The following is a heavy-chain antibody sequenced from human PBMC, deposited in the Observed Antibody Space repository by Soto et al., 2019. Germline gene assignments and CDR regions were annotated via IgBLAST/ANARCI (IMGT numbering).Heavy chain of an antibody. CDR3: ARFMTHEVSLDP. Sequence: QVQLQESGPGLVKPSQTLSLTCTVSGGSISSGGYYWSWIRQHPGKALEWIGYLYISGSAFYSPSLKSRVTISVDTSENQFSLKVKSVTAADTAVYYCARFMTHEVSLDPWGQGTLVTVSS. CDR1: GGSISSGGYY. V-gene: IGHV4-31*03. CDR2: LYISGSA. J-gene: IGHJ5*02.